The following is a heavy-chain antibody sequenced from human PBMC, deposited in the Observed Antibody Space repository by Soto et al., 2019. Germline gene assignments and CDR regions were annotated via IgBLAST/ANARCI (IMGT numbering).Heavy chain of an antibody. CDR2: IHTSGSP. J-gene: IGHJ4*02. CDR1: GGSISSYY. Sequence: SETLSLTCTVSGGSISSYYCSWIRQAAGKVLEWIGRIHTSGSPNYNPSLKSRVTMSADTSKNQFSLKLTSVTAADTAVYYCATGGTYFDYWGQGTLVTVSS. V-gene: IGHV4-4*07. CDR3: ATGGTYFDY.